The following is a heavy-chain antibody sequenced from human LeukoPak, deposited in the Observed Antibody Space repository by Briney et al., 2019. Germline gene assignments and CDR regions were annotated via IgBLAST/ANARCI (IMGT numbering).Heavy chain of an antibody. CDR2: IYTSGST. CDR3: ARDSTGDFWSGFNYYYYMDV. D-gene: IGHD3-3*01. CDR1: GGSISSYY. J-gene: IGHJ6*03. Sequence: KPSETLSLTCTVSGGSISSYYWSWIRQPAGKGLEWIGRIYTSGSTNYNPSLKSRVTMSVDTSKNQFSLKLSSVTAADTAVYYCARDSTGDFWSGFNYYYYMDVWGKGTTVTVSS. V-gene: IGHV4-4*07.